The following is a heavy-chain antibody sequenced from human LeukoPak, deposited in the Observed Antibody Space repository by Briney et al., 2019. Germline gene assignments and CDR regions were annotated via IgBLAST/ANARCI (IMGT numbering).Heavy chain of an antibody. CDR2: ISYDGSNK. Sequence: PGRSLRLSCAASGFTFSSYAMHWVRQAPGKGLEWVAVISYDGSNKYYADSVKGRFTISRDDSKNTLYLQMNSLRAEDTAVYYCASISRPYDFWSGYYDYWGQGTLVTVSS. CDR3: ASISRPYDFWSGYYDY. V-gene: IGHV3-30*04. CDR1: GFTFSSYA. J-gene: IGHJ4*02. D-gene: IGHD3-3*01.